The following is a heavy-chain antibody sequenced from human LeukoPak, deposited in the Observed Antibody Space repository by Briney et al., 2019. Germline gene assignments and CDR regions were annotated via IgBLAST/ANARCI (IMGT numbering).Heavy chain of an antibody. D-gene: IGHD6-6*01. CDR3: ARRPYSNSSGGYMDV. CDR1: GFSFTSYW. V-gene: IGHV5-51*01. CDR2: IYPGDSET. Sequence: GEFLKISCKGSGFSFTSYWIGWVRQMPGKGLEWMGIIYPGDSETIYSPSFQGQVTISADKSINTAYLQWSSLKASDTAMYYCARRPYSNSSGGYMDVWGTGTTVTVSS. J-gene: IGHJ6*03.